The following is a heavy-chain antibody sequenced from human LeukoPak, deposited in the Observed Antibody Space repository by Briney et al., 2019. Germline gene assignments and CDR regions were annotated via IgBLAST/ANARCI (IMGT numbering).Heavy chain of an antibody. V-gene: IGHV4-4*02. CDR3: ARGRYSAGDNWFDP. CDR1: GDSISSNNW. D-gene: IGHD3-9*01. J-gene: IGHJ5*02. CDR2: IYHSGNT. Sequence: SETLSLTCAVSGDSISSNNWWSWVRQPPGKGLQWIAEIYHSGNTNYNPSLKSRVIISVDKSKNQFSLKLSSVTAADTAVYYCARGRYSAGDNWFDPWGQGTLVTVSS.